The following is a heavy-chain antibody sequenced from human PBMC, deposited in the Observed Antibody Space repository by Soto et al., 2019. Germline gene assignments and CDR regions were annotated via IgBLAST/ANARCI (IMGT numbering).Heavy chain of an antibody. CDR3: ARDRREYYDILTGYSNNWFDP. V-gene: IGHV4-59*01. D-gene: IGHD3-9*01. CDR1: GGSISSYY. CDR2: IYYSGST. Sequence: QVQLQESGPGLVKPSETLSLTCTVSGGSISSYYWSWIRQPPGKGLEWIGYIYYSGSTNYNPSLMWRVTISVDTSQNQFSLKLSSVTAADTAVYYCARDRREYYDILTGYSNNWFDPWGQGTLVTVSS. J-gene: IGHJ5*02.